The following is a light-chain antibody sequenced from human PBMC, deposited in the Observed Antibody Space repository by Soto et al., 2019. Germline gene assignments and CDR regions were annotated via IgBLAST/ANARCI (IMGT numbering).Light chain of an antibody. CDR1: QSLLHNNGYNY. CDR3: MQALHSLT. V-gene: IGKV2-28*01. J-gene: IGKJ5*01. Sequence: DIVMRQSPLSLPVPPGEPASISCRSNQSLLHNNGYNYLDWYLQKPGQSPQLLSYLGSNRACEVHDRFSGSGSGTDFRLKISRVEAADVGVYYGMQALHSLTFGQGTRLE. CDR2: LGS.